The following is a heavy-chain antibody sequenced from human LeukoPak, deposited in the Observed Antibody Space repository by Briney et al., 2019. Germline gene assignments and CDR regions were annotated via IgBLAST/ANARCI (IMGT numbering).Heavy chain of an antibody. CDR3: ARVIDEGAFDI. Sequence: SETLSLTCAVYGASFSGYYWSWIRQPPGKGLEWIGEINHSGSTNYNPSLKSRVTISVDTSKNQFSLKLSSVTAADTAVYYCARVIDEGAFDIWGQGTMVTVSS. V-gene: IGHV4-34*01. J-gene: IGHJ3*02. CDR2: INHSGST. CDR1: GASFSGYY. D-gene: IGHD5-24*01.